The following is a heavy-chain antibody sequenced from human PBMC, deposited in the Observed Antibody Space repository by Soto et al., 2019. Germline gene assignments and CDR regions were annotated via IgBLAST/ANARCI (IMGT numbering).Heavy chain of an antibody. Sequence: SETLSLTCTVSGGSISSYYWSWIRQPPGKGLEWIGYIYYSGITDYNPSLKSRVTISVDTSKNQFSLKLSSVTAADTAVYYCARSSVGGRRYVGLGYWGLGTLVTVSS. V-gene: IGHV4-59*12. CDR2: IYYSGIT. D-gene: IGHD3-10*02. CDR3: ARSSVGGRRYVGLGY. CDR1: GGSISSYY. J-gene: IGHJ4*02.